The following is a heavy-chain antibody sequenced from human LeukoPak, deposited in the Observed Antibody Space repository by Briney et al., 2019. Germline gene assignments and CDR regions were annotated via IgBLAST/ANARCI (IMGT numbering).Heavy chain of an antibody. V-gene: IGHV3-21*01. CDR3: ARGSKNFWSGYYVDY. J-gene: IGHJ4*02. CDR2: ISSSSSYI. D-gene: IGHD3-3*01. CDR1: GFAFSSYS. Sequence: PGGSLRLSCAASGFAFSSYSMNWVRQAPGKGLEWVSSISSSSSYIYYADSVKGRFTISRDNAKNSLYLQMNSLRAEDTAVYYCARGSKNFWSGYYVDYWGQGTLVTVSS.